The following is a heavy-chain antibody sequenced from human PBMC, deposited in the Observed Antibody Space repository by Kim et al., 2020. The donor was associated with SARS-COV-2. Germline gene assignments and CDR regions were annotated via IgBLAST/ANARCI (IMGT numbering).Heavy chain of an antibody. CDR1: GGSISSGGYY. D-gene: IGHD3-10*01. Sequence: SETLSLTCTVSGGSISSGGYYWSWIRQHPGKGLEWIGYIYYSGSTYYNPSLKSRVTISVDTSKNQFSLKLSSVTAADTAVYYCARGSYYYGSGNPWGQGTLVTVSS. CDR2: IYYSGST. V-gene: IGHV4-31*03. J-gene: IGHJ5*02. CDR3: ARGSYYYGSGNP.